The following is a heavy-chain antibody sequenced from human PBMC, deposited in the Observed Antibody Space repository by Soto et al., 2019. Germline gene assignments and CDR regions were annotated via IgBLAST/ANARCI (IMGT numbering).Heavy chain of an antibody. D-gene: IGHD1-1*01. CDR1: GGSFSGYY. CDR2: INHSGST. Sequence: PSETLSLTCAVYGGSFSGYYWTWIRQPPGTGLEWIGEINHSGSTNYNPSLKSRVTINPDTSKNQFSLQLNSVTPEDTAVYYCARDEQDNWNDDGYAFDIWGQGTMVTVSS. V-gene: IGHV4-34*01. J-gene: IGHJ3*02. CDR3: ARDEQDNWNDDGYAFDI.